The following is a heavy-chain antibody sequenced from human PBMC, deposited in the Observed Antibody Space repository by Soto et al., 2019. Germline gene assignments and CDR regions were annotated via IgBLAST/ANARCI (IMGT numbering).Heavy chain of an antibody. CDR3: ARAIDSSGYLGY. Sequence: SETLSLTCAVYGGSFSGYYWSWIRQPPGKGLEWIGVINHSGSTNYNPSLKSRVTISVDTSKNQFSLKLSSVTAADTAVYYCARAIDSSGYLGYWGQGTLVTVSS. CDR1: GGSFSGYY. CDR2: INHSGST. V-gene: IGHV4-34*09. J-gene: IGHJ4*02. D-gene: IGHD3-22*01.